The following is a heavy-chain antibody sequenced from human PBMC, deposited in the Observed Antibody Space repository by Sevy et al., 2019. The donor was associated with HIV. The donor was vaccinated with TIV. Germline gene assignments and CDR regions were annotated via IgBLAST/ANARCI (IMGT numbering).Heavy chain of an antibody. Sequence: GGSLRLSCAASGFTVSSNYMSWVRQAPGKGLEWVSVIYSGGSTYYADSVKGRFTISRDNSKNTLYLQMNSLRAEDTAVYYCARVRVLGRWLQQTPPPNWFDPWGQGTLVTVSS. CDR3: ARVRVLGRWLQQTPPPNWFDP. CDR1: GFTVSSNY. J-gene: IGHJ5*02. V-gene: IGHV3-53*01. CDR2: IYSGGST. D-gene: IGHD5-12*01.